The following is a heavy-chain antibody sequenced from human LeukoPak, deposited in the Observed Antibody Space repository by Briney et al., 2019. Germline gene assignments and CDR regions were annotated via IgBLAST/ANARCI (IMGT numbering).Heavy chain of an antibody. Sequence: PGGSLRLSCAASGFTFSSYGMLWVRQAPGKGLEWVAVISYDGSNKYYADSVKGRFTISRDNSKNTLYLQMDSLRAEDTAVYYCAKGSPHPGVADWYFDLWGRGTLVTVSS. CDR1: GFTFSSYG. CDR3: AKGSPHPGVADWYFDL. J-gene: IGHJ2*01. CDR2: ISYDGSNK. V-gene: IGHV3-30*18. D-gene: IGHD1-14*01.